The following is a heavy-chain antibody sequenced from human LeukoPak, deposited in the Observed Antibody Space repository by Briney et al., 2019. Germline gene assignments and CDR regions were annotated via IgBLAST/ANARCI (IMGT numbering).Heavy chain of an antibody. D-gene: IGHD3-16*01. Sequence: SQTLSLTCAISGDSVSSNSVAWNWIRQSPSRGLEWLGRTHFRSKWYNDYAISVKSRITINPDTSKNQFSLQLNSVSPEDTAVYYCVREPSLELGGFDYWGQGTLFTVSS. CDR3: VREPSLELGGFDY. J-gene: IGHJ4*02. CDR1: GDSVSSNSVA. V-gene: IGHV6-1*01. CDR2: THFRSKWYN.